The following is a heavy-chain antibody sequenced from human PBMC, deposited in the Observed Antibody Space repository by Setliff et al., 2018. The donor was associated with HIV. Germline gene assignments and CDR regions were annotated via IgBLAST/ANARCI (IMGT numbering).Heavy chain of an antibody. CDR3: ASFNRETWVCDY. V-gene: IGHV4-39*07. J-gene: IGHJ4*02. Sequence: PSETLSLTCTISGGSIINTTYYWGWIRQPPGKGLEWIGSAYYSGSTYSNPSLESLVTTSVDTSKNQFSLKLTSLTAADSAGYSCASFNRETWVCDYWGQGTLVT. CDR2: AYYSGST. D-gene: IGHD3-3*02. CDR1: GGSIINTTYY.